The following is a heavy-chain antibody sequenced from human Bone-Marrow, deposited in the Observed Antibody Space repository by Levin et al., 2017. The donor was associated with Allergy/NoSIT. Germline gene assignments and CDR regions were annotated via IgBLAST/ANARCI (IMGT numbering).Heavy chain of an antibody. CDR1: GFTFGDYA. J-gene: IGHJ4*02. D-gene: IGHD5-18*01. V-gene: IGHV3-49*03. CDR2: IRSKAYGGTT. CDR3: TGHTAQRIQLD. Sequence: GGSLRLSCTASGFTFGDYAMSWFRQAPGKGLEWVGFIRSKAYGGTTEYAASVRGRFTISRDDSEFIAYLQMNSLKTEDTAVYYCTGHTAQRIQLDWGQGTPVTVSS.